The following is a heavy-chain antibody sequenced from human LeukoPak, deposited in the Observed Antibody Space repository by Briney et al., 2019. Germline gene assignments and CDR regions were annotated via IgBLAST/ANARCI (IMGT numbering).Heavy chain of an antibody. D-gene: IGHD2-2*02. Sequence: SETLSLTCAVYGGSFSGYYWSWLRQPPGKGLEWIGEINHSGSTNYNPSLKSRVTISVDTSKNQCSLKLSSVTAADTAVYYCARGKRDIVVVPAAIHYYYYMDVWGKGTTVTVSS. J-gene: IGHJ6*03. CDR1: GGSFSGYY. CDR3: ARGKRDIVVVPAAIHYYYYMDV. CDR2: INHSGST. V-gene: IGHV4-34*01.